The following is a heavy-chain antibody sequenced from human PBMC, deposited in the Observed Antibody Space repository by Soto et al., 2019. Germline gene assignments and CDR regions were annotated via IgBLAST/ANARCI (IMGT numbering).Heavy chain of an antibody. CDR1: GYSFAGYW. D-gene: IGHD3-22*01. CDR2: IDPSDSQT. J-gene: IGHJ4*02. V-gene: IGHV5-10-1*01. CDR3: ARQIYDSDTGPNFQYYFDS. Sequence: GESLKISCQGSGYSFAGYWITWVRQKPGKVLEWMGRIDPSDSQTYYSPSFRGHVTISVTKSITTVFLQWSSLRASDTAMYYCARQIYDSDTGPNFQYYFDSWGQGTPVNVSS.